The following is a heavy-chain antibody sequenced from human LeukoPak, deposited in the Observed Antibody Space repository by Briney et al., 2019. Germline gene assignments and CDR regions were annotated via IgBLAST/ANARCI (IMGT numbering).Heavy chain of an antibody. CDR1: GYTFSDYY. V-gene: IGHV1-2*02. D-gene: IGHD3-10*01. CDR2: INPNSGGT. J-gene: IGHJ3*02. Sequence: GASVKVSCKASGYTFSDYYMHWVRQAPGQGLEWMGWINPNSGGTNYAQKFQGRVTMTRDTSISTAYMELSRLRSDDTAVYYCARSYFISDTFDIWGQGTMVTVSS. CDR3: ARSYFISDTFDI.